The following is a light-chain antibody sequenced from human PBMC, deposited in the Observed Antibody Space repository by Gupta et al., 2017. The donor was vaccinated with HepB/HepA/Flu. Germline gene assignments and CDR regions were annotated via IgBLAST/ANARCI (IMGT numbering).Light chain of an antibody. Sequence: QSVLTQPPSASGTPGQRVTISCSGSSSNIGSNYVYWYQQLPGTAPKLLIYRNNQRPSGVPDRFSGSKSGTSASLAISGLRSEDEADYYCAAWDDSLRGYGFGTGTKVTVL. V-gene: IGLV1-47*01. CDR1: SSNIGSNY. CDR2: RNN. CDR3: AAWDDSLRGYG. J-gene: IGLJ1*01.